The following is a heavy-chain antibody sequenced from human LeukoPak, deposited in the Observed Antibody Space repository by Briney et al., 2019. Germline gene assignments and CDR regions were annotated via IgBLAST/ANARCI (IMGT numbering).Heavy chain of an antibody. Sequence: WASVKVSCKASGYTFTSYYMHWVRQAPGQGLEWMGIINPSGGSTSYAQKFQGRVTMTRDMSTSTVYMGLSSLRSEDTAVYYCARDSKLYSGYDSDDYWGQGTLVTVSS. CDR3: ARDSKLYSGYDSDDY. D-gene: IGHD5-12*01. V-gene: IGHV1-46*01. CDR1: GYTFTSYY. CDR2: INPSGGST. J-gene: IGHJ4*02.